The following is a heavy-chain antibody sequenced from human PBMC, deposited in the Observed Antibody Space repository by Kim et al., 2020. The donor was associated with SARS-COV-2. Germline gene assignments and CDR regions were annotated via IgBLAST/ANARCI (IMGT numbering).Heavy chain of an antibody. V-gene: IGHV3-21*01. J-gene: IGHJ6*02. Sequence: AGSLRLSCAASGFTFSSYSMNWVRQAPGKGLEWVSSISSSSSYIYSADSVKGRFTISRDNAKNSLYLQMNSLRAEDTAVYYCARDLTISGYDAYGMDVWGQGTTVTVSS. CDR1: GFTFSSYS. D-gene: IGHD5-12*01. CDR3: ARDLTISGYDAYGMDV. CDR2: ISSSSSYI.